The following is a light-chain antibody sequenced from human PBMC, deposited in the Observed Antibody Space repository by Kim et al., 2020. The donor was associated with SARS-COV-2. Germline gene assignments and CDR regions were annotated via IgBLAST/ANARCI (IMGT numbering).Light chain of an antibody. V-gene: IGLV2-8*01. Sequence: QSALTQPPSASGSPGQSVTISCTGITSDIGGYNYVSWYQQHPGKAPNLIIYEVSKRPSAVPDRFSGSKSGNTASLTVSGLQAEDEADYYCNSYTGSYYLRSVFGTGTKVTVL. CDR3: NSYTGSYYLRSV. CDR1: TSDIGGYNY. CDR2: EVS. J-gene: IGLJ1*01.